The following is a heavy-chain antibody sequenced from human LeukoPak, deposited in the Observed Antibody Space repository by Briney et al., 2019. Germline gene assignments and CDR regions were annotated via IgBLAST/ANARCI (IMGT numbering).Heavy chain of an antibody. Sequence: SETLSLTCAVYGGSFSGYYWSWIRQPPGKGLEWIGEINHSGSTTYNPSLKSRVTISVDTSKNQFSLKLSSVTAADTAVYYCARSMHSSSSRWSSYYYGMDVWGQGTTVTVSS. CDR1: GGSFSGYY. V-gene: IGHV4-34*01. CDR3: ARSMHSSSSRWSSYYYGMDV. D-gene: IGHD6-6*01. CDR2: INHSGST. J-gene: IGHJ6*02.